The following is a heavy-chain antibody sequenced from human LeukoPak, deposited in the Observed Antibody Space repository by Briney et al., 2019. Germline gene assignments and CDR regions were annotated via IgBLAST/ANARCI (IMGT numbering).Heavy chain of an antibody. V-gene: IGHV3-74*01. CDR3: ASDGAYAMAV. CDR2: INSDASRT. CDR1: GSAFSRTW. D-gene: IGHD1-26*01. J-gene: IGHJ6*02. Sequence: PGGSLRLSCAASGSAFSRTWIHWVRQAPGKGLVWVSHINSDASRTTYADSVRGRFTISRDNAKNTVSLQMNSLRAEDTAVYYCASDGAYAMAVWGQGTTVTVSS.